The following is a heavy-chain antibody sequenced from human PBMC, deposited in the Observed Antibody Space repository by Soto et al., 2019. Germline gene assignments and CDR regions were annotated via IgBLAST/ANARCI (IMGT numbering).Heavy chain of an antibody. D-gene: IGHD2-2*01. J-gene: IGHJ4*02. CDR1: GGTFSSYT. CDR3: ARDGGYEDY. V-gene: IGHV1-69*08. CDR2: IIPILGIA. Sequence: QVQLVQSGAEVKKPGSSVKVSCKASGGTFSSYTISWVRQAPGQGLEWMGRIIPILGIANYAQKFQGRVTITADKTTSAADMELSSLRSEDTAVYYCARDGGYEDYWGQGTLVTVSS.